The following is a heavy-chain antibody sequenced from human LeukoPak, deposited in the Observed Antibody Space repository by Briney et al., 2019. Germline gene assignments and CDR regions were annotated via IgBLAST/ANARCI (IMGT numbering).Heavy chain of an antibody. V-gene: IGHV3-48*01. Sequence: GGSLRLSCAASGFTFSSYSMNWVRQAPGKGLEWVSYISSSSSTIYYADSVKGRFTISRDNAKNSLYLQMNSLRAEDTAVYYCARRAAAGSNWGQGTLVTVSS. CDR3: ARRAAAGSN. CDR1: GFTFSSYS. J-gene: IGHJ4*02. CDR2: ISSSSSTI. D-gene: IGHD6-13*01.